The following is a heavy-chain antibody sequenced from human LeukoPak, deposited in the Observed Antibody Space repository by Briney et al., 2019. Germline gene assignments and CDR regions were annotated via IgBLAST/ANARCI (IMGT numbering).Heavy chain of an antibody. CDR1: GGSISSYY. V-gene: IGHV4-59*01. CDR3: ARRMKQWLVRGAFDI. CDR2: MYYSGST. Sequence: SETLSLTCTVSGGSISSYYWSWIRQPPGKGLEWIGYMYYSGSTNYNPSLKSRVTISVDTSKNQFSLKLNSVTAADTAVYYCARRMKQWLVRGAFDIWGQGTMVTVSS. D-gene: IGHD6-19*01. J-gene: IGHJ3*02.